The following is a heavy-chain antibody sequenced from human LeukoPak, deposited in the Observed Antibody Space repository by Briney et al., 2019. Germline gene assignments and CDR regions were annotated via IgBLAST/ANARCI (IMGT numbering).Heavy chain of an antibody. J-gene: IGHJ4*02. CDR1: GGSISSGSYY. CDR2: IYTTGST. CDR3: ARDNPFKYDYVN. Sequence: SVTLSLTCTVSGGSISSGSYYWSWIRQPAGKELEWIGRIYTTGSTNYSPSLKSRVTISADTSKNQFSLKLSSVTAADTAVYYCARDNPFKYDYVNWGQGTLVTVSS. V-gene: IGHV4-61*02. D-gene: IGHD3-16*01.